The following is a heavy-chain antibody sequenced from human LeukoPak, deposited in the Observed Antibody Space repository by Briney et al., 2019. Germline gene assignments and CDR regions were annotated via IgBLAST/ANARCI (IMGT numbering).Heavy chain of an antibody. V-gene: IGHV1-2*02. CDR3: ARVGYYDFWSGSYYYYYGMDV. D-gene: IGHD3-3*01. CDR1: GYTFTGYY. J-gene: IGHJ6*02. CDR2: INPNSGGT. Sequence: VASVKVSCKASGYTFTGYYIHWVRQAPGQGLEWIGWINPNSGGTNYAQKFQGRVTMTRDTSISTAYMELSRLRSDDTAVYYCARVGYYDFWSGSYYYYYGMDVWGQGTTVTVSS.